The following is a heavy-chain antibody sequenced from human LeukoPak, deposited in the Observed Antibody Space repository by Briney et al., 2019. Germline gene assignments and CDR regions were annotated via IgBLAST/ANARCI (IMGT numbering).Heavy chain of an antibody. CDR3: AREGQAYCGGDCYIDY. CDR1: GYTFTTYD. V-gene: IGHV1-3*01. CDR2: INAGNGNT. Sequence: ASVKVSCKASGYTFTTYDISWVRQAPGQGLEWMGWINAGNGNTKYSQKFQGRVTITRDTSASTAYMELSSLRSEDTAVYYCAREGQAYCGGDCYIDYWGQGTLVTVSS. J-gene: IGHJ4*02. D-gene: IGHD2-21*02.